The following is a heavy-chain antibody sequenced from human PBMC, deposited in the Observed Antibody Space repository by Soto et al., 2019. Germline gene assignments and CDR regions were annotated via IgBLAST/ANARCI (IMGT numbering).Heavy chain of an antibody. Sequence: GASVKVSCKASGYTFTSYGITWVRQAPGQGLEWMGWIAAYNFKTDYAQKLQGRVTMTIDTSTSAAYMELTNLKFDDTAVYYCGRGGTPIDYWGQGTLVTVSS. V-gene: IGHV1-18*01. CDR1: GYTFTSYG. CDR2: IAAYNFKT. CDR3: GRGGTPIDY. J-gene: IGHJ4*02. D-gene: IGHD1-7*01.